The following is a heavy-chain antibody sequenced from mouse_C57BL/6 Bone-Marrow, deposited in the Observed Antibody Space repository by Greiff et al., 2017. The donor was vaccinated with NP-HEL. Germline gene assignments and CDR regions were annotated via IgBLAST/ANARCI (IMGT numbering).Heavy chain of an antibody. D-gene: IGHD2-4*01. CDR2: INPNNGGT. V-gene: IGHV1-26*01. Sequence: EVQLQQSGPELVKPGASVKISCKASGYTFTDYYMNWVKQSHGKSLEWIGDINPNNGGTSYNQKFKGKATLTVDKSSSTAYMEFRSLTSEDSAVYYCARATYYDYDGAMDYWGQGTSVTFSS. J-gene: IGHJ4*01. CDR1: GYTFTDYY. CDR3: ARATYYDYDGAMDY.